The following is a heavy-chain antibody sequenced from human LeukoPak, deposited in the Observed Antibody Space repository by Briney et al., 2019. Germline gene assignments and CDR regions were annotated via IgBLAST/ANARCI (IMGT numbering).Heavy chain of an antibody. CDR3: AKRGVVIRVILVGFHKEAYYFDS. D-gene: IGHD3-22*01. CDR2: LSGRGGSK. CDR1: GFTFSNYG. J-gene: IGHJ4*02. V-gene: IGHV3-23*01. Sequence: GGSLRLSCAASGFTFSNYGMTWVRQAPGKGLEWVAGLSGRGGSKNYADSVKGRFTISRDNAKNTLYLQMNSLRAEDTAVYFCAKRGVVIRVILVGFHKEAYYFDSWGQGVLVTVSS.